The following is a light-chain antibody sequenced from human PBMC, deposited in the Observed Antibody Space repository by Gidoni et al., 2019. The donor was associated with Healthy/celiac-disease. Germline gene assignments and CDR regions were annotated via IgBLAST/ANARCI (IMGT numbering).Light chain of an antibody. Sequence: DIQMTQSPSSLSASVGDRVTITCRASQSISSYLNWYQQKPGKAPKLLIYAASSLQSGVPSRFSGSGSGTDFTLTISSLQPEDFAIYYCQQSYSTPRTFGQGTKVETK. J-gene: IGKJ1*01. CDR3: QQSYSTPRT. CDR2: AAS. V-gene: IGKV1-39*01. CDR1: QSISSY.